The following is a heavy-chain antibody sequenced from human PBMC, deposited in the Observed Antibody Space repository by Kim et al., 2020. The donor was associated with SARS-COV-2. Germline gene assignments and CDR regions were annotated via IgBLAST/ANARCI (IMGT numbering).Heavy chain of an antibody. Sequence: SETLSLTCTVSGGSISSGDYYWSWIRQPPGKGLEWIGYIYYSGSTYYNPSLKSRVTISVDTSKNQFSLKLSSVTAADTAVYYCARDSEPAAILPAYWGQGTLVTVSS. D-gene: IGHD2-2*01. CDR3: ARDSEPAAILPAY. J-gene: IGHJ4*02. V-gene: IGHV4-30-4*01. CDR2: IYYSGST. CDR1: GGSISSGDYY.